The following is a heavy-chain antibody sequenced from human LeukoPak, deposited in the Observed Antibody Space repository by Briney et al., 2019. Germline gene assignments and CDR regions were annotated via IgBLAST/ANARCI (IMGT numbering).Heavy chain of an antibody. V-gene: IGHV4-59*01. Sequence: SETLSLTCTASGGSISCYYWSWIRQPPGKGLEWIGYIYYSGSTNYNPSLKSRVTISVDTSKNQFSLKLSSVTAADTAVYYCARDRGYSYGYDAFDIWGQGTMVTVSS. CDR1: GGSISCYY. CDR2: IYYSGST. D-gene: IGHD5-18*01. CDR3: ARDRGYSYGYDAFDI. J-gene: IGHJ3*02.